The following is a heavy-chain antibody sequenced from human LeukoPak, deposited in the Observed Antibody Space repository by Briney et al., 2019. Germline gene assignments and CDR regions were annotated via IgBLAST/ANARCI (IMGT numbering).Heavy chain of an antibody. Sequence: TGGSLRLSCSASGFIFITYAMHWVRQAPGKGLEWVSSISGSGGDTHYADSVKGRFTISRDNSKNTVYLQMDSLRVEDTAVYYCAKDLVTGIGEFDYWGQGTLATVSS. CDR1: GFIFITYA. D-gene: IGHD3-9*01. V-gene: IGHV3-23*01. CDR2: ISGSGGDT. CDR3: AKDLVTGIGEFDY. J-gene: IGHJ4*02.